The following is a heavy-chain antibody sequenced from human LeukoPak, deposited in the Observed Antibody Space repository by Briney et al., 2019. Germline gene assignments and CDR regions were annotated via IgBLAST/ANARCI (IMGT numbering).Heavy chain of an antibody. CDR2: INPSGGST. D-gene: IGHD5-12*01. Sequence: GASVKVSCKASGYTFTSYYMHWVRQAPGQGLEWMGIINPSGGSTSYAQKFQGRVTITADESTSTAYMELSSLRSEDTAVYYCARRPSYDYYSSSYYYYMDVWGKGTTVTVSS. J-gene: IGHJ6*03. CDR1: GYTFTSYY. V-gene: IGHV1-46*01. CDR3: ARRPSYDYYSSSYYYYMDV.